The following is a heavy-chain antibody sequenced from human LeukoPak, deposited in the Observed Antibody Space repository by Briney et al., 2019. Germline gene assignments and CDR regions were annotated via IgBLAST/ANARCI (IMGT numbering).Heavy chain of an antibody. Sequence: SETLSLTCTVSGGSISSYYWSWIRQPPGKGLEWIGYIYYSGSTNYNPSLKSRDTISVDTSKNQFSLKLSSVTAADTAVYYCARDRPRTSYSSSWYSLDYWGQGTLVTVSS. CDR1: GGSISSYY. D-gene: IGHD6-13*01. J-gene: IGHJ4*02. CDR2: IYYSGST. CDR3: ARDRPRTSYSSSWYSLDY. V-gene: IGHV4-59*01.